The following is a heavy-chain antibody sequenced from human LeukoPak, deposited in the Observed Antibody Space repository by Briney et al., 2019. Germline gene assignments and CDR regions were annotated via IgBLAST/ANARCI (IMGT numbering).Heavy chain of an antibody. J-gene: IGHJ6*02. CDR1: GYTFTSYG. CDR3: ARSSRGHFHYYYYGMDV. CDR2: ISAYNGNT. D-gene: IGHD6-25*01. V-gene: IGHV1-18*01. Sequence: ASVKVSCKASGYTFTSYGISWVRQAPGQGLEWMGWISAYNGNTNYAQKLQGRVTMTTDTSTSTAYMELRSLRSDDTAVYYCARSSRGHFHYYYYGMDVWGQGTTVTVSS.